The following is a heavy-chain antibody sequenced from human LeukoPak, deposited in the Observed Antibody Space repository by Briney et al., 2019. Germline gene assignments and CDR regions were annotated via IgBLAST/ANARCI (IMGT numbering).Heavy chain of an antibody. Sequence: GGSLRLSCATSGFTFSSYWMHWVRQAPGKGLVWVSRISGDGSTTTYAYSVRGRFTISRDNAKNTLHLQMNSLRAEDTAVYYCATTPGYCDSATCFEYFQHWGQGTLVTVSS. V-gene: IGHV3-74*01. D-gene: IGHD2-2*03. J-gene: IGHJ1*01. CDR1: GFTFSSYW. CDR3: ATTPGYCDSATCFEYFQH. CDR2: ISGDGSTT.